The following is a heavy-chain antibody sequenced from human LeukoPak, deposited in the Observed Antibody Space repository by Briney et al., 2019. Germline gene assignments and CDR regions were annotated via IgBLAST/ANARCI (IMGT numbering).Heavy chain of an antibody. CDR2: IIPIFGTA. Sequence: SVKVSCKASGGTFSSYAISWVRQAPGQGLEWMGGIIPIFGTANYAQKFQGRVTITTDESTSTAYMELSSLRSEDTAVYYCARYHNSGWYESYFDYWGQGTLVTVSS. CDR1: GGTFSSYA. D-gene: IGHD6-19*01. J-gene: IGHJ4*02. V-gene: IGHV1-69*05. CDR3: ARYHNSGWYESYFDY.